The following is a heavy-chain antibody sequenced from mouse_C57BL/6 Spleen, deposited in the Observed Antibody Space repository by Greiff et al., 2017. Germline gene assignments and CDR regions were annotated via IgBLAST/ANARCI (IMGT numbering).Heavy chain of an antibody. V-gene: IGHV5-6*01. D-gene: IGHD6-1*01. CDR2: ISSGGSYT. Sequence: EVQGVESGGDLVKPGGSLKLSCAASGFTFSSYGLSWVRQTPDKRLEWVATISSGGSYTYYPDSVKGRFTISRDNAKNTLYLQMSSLKSEDTAMYYCARPSKEDYFDYWGQGTTLTVSS. CDR1: GFTFSSYG. J-gene: IGHJ2*01. CDR3: ARPSKEDYFDY.